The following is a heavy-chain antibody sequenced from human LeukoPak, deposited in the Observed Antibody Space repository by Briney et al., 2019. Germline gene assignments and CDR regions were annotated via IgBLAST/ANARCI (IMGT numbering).Heavy chain of an antibody. V-gene: IGHV3-23*01. CDR1: GFTFSSYA. D-gene: IGHD3-10*01. CDR3: AAAGTMVRGPFDY. CDR2: ISGSGGST. Sequence: GGSLRLSCAASGFTFSSYAMSWVRQAPGKGLEWVSAISGSGGSTYYADSVKGRFTISRDNSKNTLYLQMNSLRAEDTAVYYCAAAGTMVRGPFDYWGQGTLVTVSS. J-gene: IGHJ4*02.